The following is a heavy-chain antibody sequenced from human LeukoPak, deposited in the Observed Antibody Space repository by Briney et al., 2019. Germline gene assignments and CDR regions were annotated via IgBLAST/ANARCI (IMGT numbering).Heavy chain of an antibody. CDR3: ARHGPPMQRQFYDS. Sequence: SETLSLTCTVSGDSISGSSYYWAWIRQPPGKGLEGIGSVYYTGSTYYMSSLKSRVTISADTSKNLFSLKVNSMTAADAAVYYCARHGPPMQRQFYDSWGQGTLVTVSS. V-gene: IGHV4-39*01. D-gene: IGHD5-24*01. CDR1: GDSISGSSYY. CDR2: VYYTGST. J-gene: IGHJ4*02.